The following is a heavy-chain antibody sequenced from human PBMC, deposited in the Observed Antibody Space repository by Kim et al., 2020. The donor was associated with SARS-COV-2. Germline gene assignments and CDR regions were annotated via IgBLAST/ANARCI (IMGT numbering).Heavy chain of an antibody. D-gene: IGHD6-13*01. CDR3: ARGVPIAAAGWVIDY. CDR2: INHSGST. J-gene: IGHJ4*02. Sequence: SETLSLTCAVYGGSFSGYYWSWIRQPPGKGLEWIGEINHSGSTNYNPSLKSRVTISVDTSKNQFSLKLSSVTTADTAVYYCARGVPIAAAGWVIDYWGQGTLVTVSS. CDR1: GGSFSGYY. V-gene: IGHV4-34*01.